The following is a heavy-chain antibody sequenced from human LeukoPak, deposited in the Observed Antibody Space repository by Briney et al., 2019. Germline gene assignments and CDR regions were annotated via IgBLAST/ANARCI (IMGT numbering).Heavy chain of an antibody. D-gene: IGHD5-18*01. CDR1: GFTFNTYS. CDR3: AKDGAVDTAMGFDY. Sequence: GGSLRLSCAASGFTFNTYSMNWVRQAPGKGLEWVSSISSSSSYIYYADSVKGRFTISRDNAKNSLYLQMNSLRAEDTAVYYCAKDGAVDTAMGFDYWGQGTLVTVSS. CDR2: ISSSSSYI. V-gene: IGHV3-21*04. J-gene: IGHJ4*02.